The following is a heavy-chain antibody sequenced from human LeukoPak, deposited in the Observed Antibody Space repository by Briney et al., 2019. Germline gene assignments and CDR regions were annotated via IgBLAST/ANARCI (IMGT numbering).Heavy chain of an antibody. CDR1: GFTFSGYA. J-gene: IGHJ4*02. V-gene: IGHV3-30*04. D-gene: IGHD3-22*01. Sequence: GGSLRLSCAASGFTFSGYAIHWVRQAPGKGLEWVAVISNDGSNKYYADSVKGRFTISRDNSKNTLYLQMNSLRAEDTAVYYCAKTRTSGYYYDSSGYHFDYWGQGTLVTVSS. CDR3: AKTRTSGYYYDSSGYHFDY. CDR2: ISNDGSNK.